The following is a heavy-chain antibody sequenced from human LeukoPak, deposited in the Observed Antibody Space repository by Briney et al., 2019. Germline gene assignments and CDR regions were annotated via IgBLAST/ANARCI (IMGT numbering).Heavy chain of an antibody. J-gene: IGHJ5*02. V-gene: IGHV3-7*01. Sequence: GGSLRLSCAASGFTFSSYWMSWVRQARGKGLEWVANIKQDGSEKYYVDSVKGRFTISRDNAKNSLYLQMNSLRAEDTAVYYCARGRIAAAGTGWFDPWGQGTLVTVSS. CDR1: GFTFSSYW. D-gene: IGHD6-13*01. CDR2: IKQDGSEK. CDR3: ARGRIAAAGTGWFDP.